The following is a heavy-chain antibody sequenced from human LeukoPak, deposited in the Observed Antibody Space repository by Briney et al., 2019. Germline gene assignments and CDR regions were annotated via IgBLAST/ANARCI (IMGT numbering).Heavy chain of an antibody. V-gene: IGHV3-15*01. CDR1: GFTFSNAW. CDR3: TTEDSGYDWDAFDI. J-gene: IGHJ3*02. CDR2: IKSKTDGGTT. D-gene: IGHD5-12*01. Sequence: PGGSLRLSCAASGFTFSNAWMSWVRQAPGKGLEWVGRIKSKTDGGTTDYAAAVKGRFTISRDDSKNTLYLQMNSLKTEDTAVYYCTTEDSGYDWDAFDIWGQGTMVTVSS.